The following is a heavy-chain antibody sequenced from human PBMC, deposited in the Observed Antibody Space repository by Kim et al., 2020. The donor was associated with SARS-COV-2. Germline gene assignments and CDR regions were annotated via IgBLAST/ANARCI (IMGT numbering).Heavy chain of an antibody. CDR2: SL. J-gene: IGHJ4*02. D-gene: IGHD3-10*01. CDR3: ARGHFGESGY. Sequence: SLYKDDSVKGRLTLSRNNAKNSLYLQMNSLRAEDTAVYYCARGHFGESGYWGQGTLVTVSS. V-gene: IGHV3-21*01.